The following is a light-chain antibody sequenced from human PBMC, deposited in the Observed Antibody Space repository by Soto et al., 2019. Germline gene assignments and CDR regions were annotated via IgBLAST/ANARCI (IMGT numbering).Light chain of an antibody. CDR3: ATWDDSLNAFYV. J-gene: IGLJ1*01. CDR1: SSNIGSNT. V-gene: IGLV1-44*01. CDR2: SNN. Sequence: QSVLTQPPSASGTPGQRVTISCSGSSSNIGSNTVSWYQQLPGTAPKLLIYSNNQRPSGVPDRFSGSKSGTSASLAISGLLSEDEADYYCATWDDSLNAFYVFGAGTKLTV.